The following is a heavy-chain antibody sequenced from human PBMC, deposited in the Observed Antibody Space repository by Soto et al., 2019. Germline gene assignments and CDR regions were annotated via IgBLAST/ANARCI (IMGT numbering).Heavy chain of an antibody. CDR3: ARDVAARAYYYYGMDV. J-gene: IGHJ6*02. CDR1: GFTFSSYS. Sequence: EVQLVESGGGLVKPGGSLRLSCAASGFTFSSYSMNWVRQAPGKGLEWVSSISSSSSYIYYADSVKGRFTISRDNAKNSLYLQMNSLRAEDTDVYYCARDVAARAYYYYGMDVWGQGTTVTVSS. D-gene: IGHD6-6*01. CDR2: ISSSSSYI. V-gene: IGHV3-21*01.